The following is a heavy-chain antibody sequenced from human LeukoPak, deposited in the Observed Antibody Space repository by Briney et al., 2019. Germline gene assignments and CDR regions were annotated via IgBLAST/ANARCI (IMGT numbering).Heavy chain of an antibody. Sequence: PGGSLRLSCAASGFTFSDYYMSWIRQAPGKGLEWISYISSSSNYKNYADSVQGRFTISRDNAKSSLYLQMNSLRAEDTALYYCARGLSAFDIWGQGTMVTVSS. V-gene: IGHV3-11*05. CDR2: ISSSSNYK. CDR3: ARGLSAFDI. CDR1: GFTFSDYY. J-gene: IGHJ3*02.